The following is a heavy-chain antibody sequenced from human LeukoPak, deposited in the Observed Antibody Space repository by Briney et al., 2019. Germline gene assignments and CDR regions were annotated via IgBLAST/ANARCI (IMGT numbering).Heavy chain of an antibody. CDR2: ISAYNGNT. V-gene: IGHV1-18*01. D-gene: IGHD2-2*01. CDR3: ARGFCSSTSCDYYYYYMDV. Sequence: GASVEVSCKASGYTFTSYGISWVRQAPGQGLEWMGWISAYNGNTNYAQKLQGRVTMTTDTSTSTAYMELRSLRSDDTAVYYCARGFCSSTSCDYYYYYMDVWGKGTTVTVSS. CDR1: GYTFTSYG. J-gene: IGHJ6*03.